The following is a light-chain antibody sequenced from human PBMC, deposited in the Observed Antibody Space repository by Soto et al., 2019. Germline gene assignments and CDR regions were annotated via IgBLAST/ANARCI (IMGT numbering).Light chain of an antibody. CDR1: NTDVGGSNY. J-gene: IGLJ1*01. V-gene: IGLV2-14*01. Sequence: QSALTQPASVSGSPGQSITIPCTGTNTDVGGSNYVSWYQQHPGKAPKLMIYEVSNRPSGVSNRFSGSKSGNTASLTISGLQAEDEADYYCSSFTSSNTLEGVFGTGTKLTVL. CDR3: SSFTSSNTLEGV. CDR2: EVS.